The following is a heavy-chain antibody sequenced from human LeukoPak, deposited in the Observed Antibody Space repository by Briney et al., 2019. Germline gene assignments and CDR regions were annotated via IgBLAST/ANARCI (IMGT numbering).Heavy chain of an antibody. V-gene: IGHV3-48*04. CDR2: ISSSGSTI. CDR3: AELGITMIGGV. D-gene: IGHD3-10*02. J-gene: IGHJ6*04. Sequence: GGSLRLSCAASGFTFGSYGMNWVRQAPGRGLEWVSYISSSGSTIYYADSVEGRFTISRDNAKNSLYLQMNSLRAEDTAVYYCAELGITMIGGVWGKGTTVTISS. CDR1: GFTFGSYG.